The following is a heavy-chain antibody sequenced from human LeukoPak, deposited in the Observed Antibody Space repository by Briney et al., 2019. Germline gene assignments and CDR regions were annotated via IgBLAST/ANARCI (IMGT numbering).Heavy chain of an antibody. J-gene: IGHJ4*02. CDR3: ARVDGYSSSWYPARAIDY. CDR2: IIPIFGTA. Sequence: SVKVSCKASGGTFSSYAISWVRQAPGQGLEWMGGIIPIFGTANYAQKFQGRVTITADKSTSTAYMELSRLRSDDTAVYYCARVDGYSSSWYPARAIDYWGQGTLVTVSS. CDR1: GGTFSSYA. D-gene: IGHD6-13*01. V-gene: IGHV1-69*06.